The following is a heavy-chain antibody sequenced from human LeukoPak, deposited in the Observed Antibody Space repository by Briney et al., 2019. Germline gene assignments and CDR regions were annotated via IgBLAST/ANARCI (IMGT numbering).Heavy chain of an antibody. CDR3: ARESGSYFFDY. Sequence: SETLSLTCTVSGGSISSGGYYWSWIRQPPGKGLEWIGYIYHSGSTYYNPSLKSRVTISVDTSKNQFSLKLSSVTAADTAVYYCARESGSYFFDYWGQGTLVTVSS. V-gene: IGHV4-30-2*01. D-gene: IGHD1-26*01. CDR2: IYHSGST. CDR1: GGSISSGGYY. J-gene: IGHJ4*02.